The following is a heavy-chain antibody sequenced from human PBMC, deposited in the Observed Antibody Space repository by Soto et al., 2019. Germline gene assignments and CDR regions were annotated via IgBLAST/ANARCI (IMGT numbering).Heavy chain of an antibody. Sequence: GGSLRLSCAASGFTFSNAWMSWVRQAPGKGLEWVGRIKSKTDGGTTDYAAPVKGRFTISRDDSKNTLYLQMNSLKTEDTAVYYCTTDPPLIAAAAPYYYYCMDVWGHGTSVTVS. CDR1: GFTFSNAW. CDR2: IKSKTDGGTT. J-gene: IGHJ6*02. CDR3: TTDPPLIAAAAPYYYYCMDV. V-gene: IGHV3-15*01. D-gene: IGHD6-13*01.